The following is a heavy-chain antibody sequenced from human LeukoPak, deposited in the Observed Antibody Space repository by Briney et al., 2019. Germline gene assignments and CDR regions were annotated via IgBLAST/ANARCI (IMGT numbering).Heavy chain of an antibody. Sequence: PGGSLRLSCAASGFTFSSYSMNWVRQAPGKGLEWVSSISSSSSYIYYADSVKGRFTISRDNSENTLYLQMNSLRAEDTAVYYCAELGITMIGGVWGKGTTATISS. CDR3: AELGITMIGGV. J-gene: IGHJ6*04. V-gene: IGHV3-21*01. D-gene: IGHD3-10*02. CDR2: ISSSSSYI. CDR1: GFTFSSYS.